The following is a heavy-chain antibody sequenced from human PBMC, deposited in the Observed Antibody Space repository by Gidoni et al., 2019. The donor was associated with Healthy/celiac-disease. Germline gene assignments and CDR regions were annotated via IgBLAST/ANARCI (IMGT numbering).Heavy chain of an antibody. CDR3: ATDYSSSSVGRCV. CDR2: IYTSGST. J-gene: IGHJ6*04. D-gene: IGHD6-6*01. CDR1: GGSISSGSYY. Sequence: QVQLQESGPGLVKPSQTLSLTCTVSGGSISSGSYYWSWIRQPAGKGLEWIGRIYTSGSTNYNPSLKSRVTISVDTSKNQFSLKLSSVTAADTAVYYCATDYSSSSVGRCVWGKGTTVTVSS. V-gene: IGHV4-61*02.